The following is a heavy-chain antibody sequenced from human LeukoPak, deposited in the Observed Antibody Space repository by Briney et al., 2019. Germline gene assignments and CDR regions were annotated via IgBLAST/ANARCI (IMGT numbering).Heavy chain of an antibody. Sequence: GGSLRLSCAASGFTVSSNYMSWVRQAPGKGLEWVSVIYSGGSTYYADSVKGRFTISRDNSKNTLYLQMNSLRAEDTAVYYCARIDRKEMLFDYWGQGTLVTVSS. J-gene: IGHJ4*02. D-gene: IGHD1-14*01. V-gene: IGHV3-66*01. CDR3: ARIDRKEMLFDY. CDR1: GFTVSSNY. CDR2: IYSGGST.